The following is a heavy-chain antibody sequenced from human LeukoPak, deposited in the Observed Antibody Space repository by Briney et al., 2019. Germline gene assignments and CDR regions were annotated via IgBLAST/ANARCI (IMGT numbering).Heavy chain of an antibody. CDR3: ASYYYGSGTSLGY. V-gene: IGHV3-7*01. CDR1: GFTFSSYW. J-gene: IGHJ4*02. CDR2: IKQDGSEK. D-gene: IGHD3-10*01. Sequence: PGGSLRLSCAASGFTFSSYWMSWVRQAPGKGLEWVANIKQDGSEKYYVDSVKGRFAISRDNAKNSLYLQMNSLRAEDTAVYYCASYYYGSGTSLGYWGQGTLVTVSS.